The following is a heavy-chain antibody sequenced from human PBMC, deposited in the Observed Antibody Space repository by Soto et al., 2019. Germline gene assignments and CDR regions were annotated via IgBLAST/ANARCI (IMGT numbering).Heavy chain of an antibody. CDR3: ARVYLSTVASC. D-gene: IGHD4-17*01. CDR2: ARDKANSYTT. Sequence: EVQLVESGGGLVQPGGSLRLSCAASGFTFSDHYMDWVRQAPGKGLEWVGRARDKANSYTTEYAASVKGRFTILRDDSKNSLYLQMNSLKTEDTAVYYCARVYLSTVASCWGQGTLVTVSS. V-gene: IGHV3-72*01. CDR1: GFTFSDHY. J-gene: IGHJ4*02.